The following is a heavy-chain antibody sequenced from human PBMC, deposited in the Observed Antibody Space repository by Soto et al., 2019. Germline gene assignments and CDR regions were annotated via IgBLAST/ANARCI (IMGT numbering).Heavy chain of an antibody. Sequence: SVKVSCKASGGTFSSYAISWVRQAPGQGLEWMGGIIPIFGTANYAQKFQGRVTITADESTSTAYMELSSLRSEDTAVYYCGRDQGSSWKTYYYYGMDVWGQGTTVTVSS. V-gene: IGHV1-69*13. CDR1: GGTFSSYA. CDR2: IIPIFGTA. CDR3: GRDQGSSWKTYYYYGMDV. J-gene: IGHJ6*02. D-gene: IGHD6-13*01.